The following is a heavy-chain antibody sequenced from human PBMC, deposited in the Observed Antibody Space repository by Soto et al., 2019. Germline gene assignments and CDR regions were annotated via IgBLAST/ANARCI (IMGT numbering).Heavy chain of an antibody. CDR3: ARDLVQNTYYDYVWGSHGPSPFDY. CDR2: ISSSSSYT. CDR1: GFTFSDYY. J-gene: IGHJ4*02. D-gene: IGHD3-16*01. V-gene: IGHV3-11*06. Sequence: PGGSLRLSCAASGFTFSDYYMSWIRQAPGKGLEWVSYISSSSSYTNYADSVKGRFTISRDNAKNSLYLQMNSLRAEDTAVYYCARDLVQNTYYDYVWGSHGPSPFDYWGQGTLVTVSS.